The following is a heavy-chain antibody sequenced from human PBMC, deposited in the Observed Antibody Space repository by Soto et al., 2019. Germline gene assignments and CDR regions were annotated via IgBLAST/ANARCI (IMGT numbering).Heavy chain of an antibody. D-gene: IGHD3-9*01. CDR1: GYTFTSYY. Sequence: ASVKVSFKASGYTFTSYYMHWVRQAPGQGLEWMGIINPSEGTASYAQKFQGRVTMTSDTSTSTVYMDLSSLRSEDTAVYYCARGFNYHILTGTYYGMDVWGQGTTVTVSS. CDR2: INPSEGTA. CDR3: ARGFNYHILTGTYYGMDV. J-gene: IGHJ6*02. V-gene: IGHV1-46*03.